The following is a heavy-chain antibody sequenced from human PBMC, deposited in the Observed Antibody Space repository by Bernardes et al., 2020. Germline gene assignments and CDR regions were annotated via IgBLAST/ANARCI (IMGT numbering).Heavy chain of an antibody. V-gene: IGHV4-34*01. J-gene: IGHJ6*02. D-gene: IGHD4-17*01. CDR1: GGPFSGYY. CDR3: ARLFVRHGDYAVLPSPMDV. CDR2: INHSGST. Sequence: SETLSLTCAVYGGPFSGYYWSWIRQPPGKGLEWIGEINHSGSTNYNPSLKSRLTISVDTSKNQFSLKLTPVTAADTAVYYCARLFVRHGDYAVLPSPMDVWGQGTTVTVSS.